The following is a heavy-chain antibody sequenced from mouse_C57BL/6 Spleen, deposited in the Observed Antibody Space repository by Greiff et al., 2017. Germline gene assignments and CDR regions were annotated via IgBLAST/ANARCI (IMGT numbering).Heavy chain of an antibody. V-gene: IGHV1-74*01. CDR1: GYTFTSYW. D-gene: IGHD1-1*01. CDR3: AFPKKLYGSSPGYFDY. CDR2: IHPSDSDT. J-gene: IGHJ2*01. Sequence: VQLKQPGAELVKPGASVKVSCKASGYTFTSYWMHWVKQRPGQGLEWIGRIHPSDSDTNYNQKFKGKATLTVDKSSSTAYMQLSSLTSEDSAVYYCAFPKKLYGSSPGYFDYWGQGTTLTVSS.